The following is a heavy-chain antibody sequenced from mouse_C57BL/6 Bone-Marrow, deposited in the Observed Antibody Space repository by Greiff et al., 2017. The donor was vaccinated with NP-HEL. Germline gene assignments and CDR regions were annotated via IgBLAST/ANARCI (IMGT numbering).Heavy chain of an antibody. Sequence: QVQLQQPGAELVKPGASVKLSCKASGYTFTSYWMHWVKQRPGQGLEWIGMIPPNSGSTNYNEKFKSKSSLTVDKSSSTAYMQLSSQTAEDSAVYYCARLLQPWGQGTLVTVSA. D-gene: IGHD2-10*01. CDR2: IPPNSGST. CDR3: ARLLQP. CDR1: GYTFTSYW. J-gene: IGHJ3*01. V-gene: IGHV1-64*01.